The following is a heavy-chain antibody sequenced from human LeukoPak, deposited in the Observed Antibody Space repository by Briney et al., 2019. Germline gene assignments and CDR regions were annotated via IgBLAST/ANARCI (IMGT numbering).Heavy chain of an antibody. CDR1: GGTFSSYA. Sequence: ASVKVSCKASGGTFSSYAISWVRQAPGQGLEWMGGIIPIFGTANYAQKFQGRVTITADESTSTAYMELSSLRSEDTAVYYCARELVPFDAFDIWGQGTMVTVSS. CDR2: IIPIFGTA. CDR3: ARELVPFDAFDI. J-gene: IGHJ3*02. V-gene: IGHV1-69*13. D-gene: IGHD2-8*02.